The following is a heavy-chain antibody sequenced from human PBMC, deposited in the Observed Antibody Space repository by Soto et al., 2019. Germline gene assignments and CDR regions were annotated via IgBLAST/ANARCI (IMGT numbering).Heavy chain of an antibody. D-gene: IGHD6-13*01. CDR3: ARVVSDSCSFFGP. Sequence: QVQLQESGPGLVKPSQTLSLTCTVSGGSISSGGYYWSWIRQHPGKGLEWIGYIYYSGRTHYNPSLKSRVTISVDTSKNQSSLKLNSVTAADTAVYYCARVVSDSCSFFGPWGQRTLVTVSS. CDR1: GGSISSGGYY. J-gene: IGHJ5*02. CDR2: IYYSGRT. V-gene: IGHV4-31*03.